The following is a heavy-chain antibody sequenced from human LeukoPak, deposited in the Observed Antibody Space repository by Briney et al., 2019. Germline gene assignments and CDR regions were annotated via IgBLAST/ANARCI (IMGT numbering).Heavy chain of an antibody. D-gene: IGHD2-15*01. V-gene: IGHV3-23*01. CDR3: VREAGYCAPVCVKTNWFDP. CDR2: ISNGKT. J-gene: IGHJ5*02. CDR1: GSPLSSHA. Sequence: GPSLRLSCAASGSPLSSHAMSWVRQPPGNGLEWVAAISNGKTYSAASVRGRFAISRDDSTTTVYLHMNSLRDEDTALYHCVREAGYCAPVCVKTNWFDPWGQGTLVTVSS.